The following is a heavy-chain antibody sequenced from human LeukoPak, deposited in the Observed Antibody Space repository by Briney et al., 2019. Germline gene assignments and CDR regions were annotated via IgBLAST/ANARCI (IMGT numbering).Heavy chain of an antibody. CDR3: ARGGGYYGSPSTRYFDL. Sequence: SETLSLTCAVYGGSFSGYYWSWIRQPPGKGLEWIGEINHSGSTNYNPSLKSRVTISVDTSKNQFSLKLSSVTAADTAVYYCARGGGYYGSPSTRYFDLWGRGTLVTVSS. J-gene: IGHJ2*01. CDR2: INHSGST. V-gene: IGHV4-34*01. D-gene: IGHD3-10*01. CDR1: GGSFSGYY.